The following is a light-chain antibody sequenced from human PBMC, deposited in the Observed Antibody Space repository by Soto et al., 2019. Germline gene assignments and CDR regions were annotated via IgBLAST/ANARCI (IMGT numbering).Light chain of an antibody. CDR1: QNVSSSL. J-gene: IGKJ1*01. CDR2: GAF. Sequence: NVLTQSPGTVYLSTGERATLSCRASQNVSSSLLVWYQQHPGQAPRLLIYGAFNRATGVPDRFSGGGSGTDFTLTISRLEAEDFAVYYCQQRANWPRTFGQGTKVAI. CDR3: QQRANWPRT. V-gene: IGKV3D-20*02.